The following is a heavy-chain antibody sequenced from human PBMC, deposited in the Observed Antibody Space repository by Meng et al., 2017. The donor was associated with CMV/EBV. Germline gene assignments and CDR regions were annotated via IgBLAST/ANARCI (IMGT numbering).Heavy chain of an antibody. D-gene: IGHD2-2*01. J-gene: IGHJ5*02. Sequence: ASVKVSCKASGYTFTSYDINWVRRATGQGLEWMGWMNPNSGNTGYAQKFQGRVTITRNTSISTAYMELSSLRSEDTAVYYCARGLGYCSSTSCYGRFDPWGQGTLVTVSS. V-gene: IGHV1-8*03. CDR3: ARGLGYCSSTSCYGRFDP. CDR1: GYTFTSYD. CDR2: MNPNSGNT.